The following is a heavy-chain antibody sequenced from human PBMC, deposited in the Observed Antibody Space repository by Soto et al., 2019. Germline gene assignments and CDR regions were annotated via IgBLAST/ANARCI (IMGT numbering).Heavy chain of an antibody. CDR2: IIPIFGTA. D-gene: IGHD6-19*01. Sequence: SVKVSCKASGGTFSSYAISWVRQAPGQGLEWMGGIIPIFGTANYAQKFQGRVTFTADESTSTAYMELSSLRSEDTDVSYCARALFIAVAGYYYYYAMNVWGQGTTVTVSS. V-gene: IGHV1-69*13. CDR1: GGTFSSYA. J-gene: IGHJ6*02. CDR3: ARALFIAVAGYYYYYAMNV.